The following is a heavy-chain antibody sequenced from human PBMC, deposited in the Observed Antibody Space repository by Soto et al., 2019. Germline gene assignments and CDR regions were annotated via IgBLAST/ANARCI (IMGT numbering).Heavy chain of an antibody. CDR3: ARKDYGDYGWFDP. D-gene: IGHD4-17*01. Sequence: QLQLQESGPGLVKPSETLSLTCAVSGGSISSSNWWSWVRQPPGRGLEWIGEIYPSGSSNYNSFLKSRVSISVDKSKNQFSLKLTAMTAADTAVYYCARKDYGDYGWFDPWGQGTLVTVSS. CDR2: IYPSGSS. V-gene: IGHV4-4*02. J-gene: IGHJ5*02. CDR1: GGSISSSNW.